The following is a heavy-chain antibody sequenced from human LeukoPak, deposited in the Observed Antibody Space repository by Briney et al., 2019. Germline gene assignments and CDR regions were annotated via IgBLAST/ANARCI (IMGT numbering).Heavy chain of an antibody. CDR3: ARTWNSGGWYVTFDY. D-gene: IGHD6-19*01. CDR2: ISSSSSTI. J-gene: IGHJ4*02. Sequence: GGPLRLSCAASGFTFSSYAMSWVRQAPGKGLEWVSYISSSSSTIYYADSVKGRFTSSRDNAENSLYLQMNSLRAEDTAVYYCARTWNSGGWYVTFDYWGQGTLVTVSS. V-gene: IGHV3-48*04. CDR1: GFTFSSYA.